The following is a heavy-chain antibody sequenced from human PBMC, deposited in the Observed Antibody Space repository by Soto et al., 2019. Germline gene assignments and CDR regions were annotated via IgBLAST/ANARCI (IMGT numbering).Heavy chain of an antibody. V-gene: IGHV4-31*03. CDR2: IYYSGDT. J-gene: IGHJ4*02. Sequence: QVQLQESGPGLVEPSQTLSLTCNVSGDSISSGGYHWSWIRQHPGKGLEWIVYIYYSGDTYYNPSLKSRVAISVHTSKKQFSLNLSSATAAETAVYYCARLAYSSRGGQFFDYWGQGVLVTVSS. CDR3: ARLAYSSRGGQFFDY. CDR1: GDSISSGGYH. D-gene: IGHD6-13*01.